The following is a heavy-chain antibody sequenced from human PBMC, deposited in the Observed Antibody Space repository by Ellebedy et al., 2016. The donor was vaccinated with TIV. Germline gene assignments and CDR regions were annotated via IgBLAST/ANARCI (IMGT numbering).Heavy chain of an antibody. CDR2: IYQDGSEK. CDR1: GFTFRSYW. Sequence: PGGSLRLSCAASGFTFRSYWMTWVRQAKGKGLEWVANIYQDGSEKFYVDSVKGRFTISSDNAKNSLYLQMNSLRVEDTAVYYCARRGSYGDYAVQVNDWFDSWGQGTLVTVSS. J-gene: IGHJ5*01. V-gene: IGHV3-7*01. D-gene: IGHD4-17*01. CDR3: ARRGSYGDYAVQVNDWFDS.